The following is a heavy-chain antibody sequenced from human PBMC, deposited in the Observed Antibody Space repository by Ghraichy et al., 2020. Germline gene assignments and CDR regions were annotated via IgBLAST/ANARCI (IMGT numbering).Heavy chain of an antibody. V-gene: IGHV4-30-2*01. CDR3: ARAPYDDDGFYDDGFDI. Sequence: SETLSLTCAVSGGSISSGCYSWSWIRQPRGKGLEGIGYIYHSGNTYYNPSLKSRVTISLDSSKNQFSLKLSSVTAADTAVYYCARAPYDDDGFYDDGFDIWGQGTMFTVSS. CDR2: IYHSGNT. CDR1: GGSISSGCYS. D-gene: IGHD3-22*01. J-gene: IGHJ3*02.